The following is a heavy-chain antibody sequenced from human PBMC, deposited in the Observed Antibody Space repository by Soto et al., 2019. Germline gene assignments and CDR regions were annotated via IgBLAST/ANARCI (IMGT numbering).Heavy chain of an antibody. CDR1: GYTFASYY. J-gene: IGHJ6*02. CDR2: INPSGGST. V-gene: IGHV1-46*01. CDR3: ARSRGTIFGVVIMRYYYYGMDV. D-gene: IGHD3-3*01. Sequence: GASVKVSCKASGYTFASYYMHWVRQAPGQGLEWMGIINPSGGSTSYAQKFQGRVTMTRDTSTSTVYMELSSLRSEDTAVYYCARSRGTIFGVVIMRYYYYGMDVWGQGTTVTVSS.